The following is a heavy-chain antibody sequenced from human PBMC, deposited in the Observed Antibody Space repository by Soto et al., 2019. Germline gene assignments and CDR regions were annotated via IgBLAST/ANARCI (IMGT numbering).Heavy chain of an antibody. Sequence: ESLKISCKGSGYSFTSYWISWVRQMPGKGLEWMGRIDPSDSYTNYSPSFQGHVTISADKSISTAYLQWSSLKASDTAMYYCARLVVVPAAKGDYYYYGMDVWGQGTTVTVSS. CDR2: IDPSDSYT. D-gene: IGHD2-2*01. V-gene: IGHV5-10-1*01. CDR3: ARLVVVPAAKGDYYYYGMDV. CDR1: GYSFTSYW. J-gene: IGHJ6*02.